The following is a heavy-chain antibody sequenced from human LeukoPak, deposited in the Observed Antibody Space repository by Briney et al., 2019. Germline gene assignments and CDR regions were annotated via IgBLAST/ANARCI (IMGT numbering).Heavy chain of an antibody. V-gene: IGHV3-33*01. CDR3: ARDRSTVTTGYYFDY. D-gene: IGHD4-17*01. Sequence: PGGSLRLSCAASGFTFSSYGMHWVRQAPGKGLEWVAVIWYDGSNKYYADSVKGRFTISRDNSKNTLYLQMNSLRAEDTAVYYCARDRSTVTTGYYFDYWGQGTLVTVSS. CDR1: GFTFSSYG. J-gene: IGHJ4*02. CDR2: IWYDGSNK.